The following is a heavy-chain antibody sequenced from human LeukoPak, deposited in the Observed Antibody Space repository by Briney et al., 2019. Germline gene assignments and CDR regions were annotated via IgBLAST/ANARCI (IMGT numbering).Heavy chain of an antibody. CDR1: GYTFTSYA. D-gene: IGHD2-21*02. V-gene: IGHV7-4-1*02. CDR3: AREIRRDKTPRFDP. CDR2: INTNTGNP. J-gene: IGHJ5*02. Sequence: ASVKVSCKASGYTFTSYAMNWVRQAPGQGLEWMGWINTNTGNPTYAQGFTGRFVFSLDTSVSTAYLQISSLKAEDTAVYYCAREIRRDKTPRFDPWGQGTLVTVPS.